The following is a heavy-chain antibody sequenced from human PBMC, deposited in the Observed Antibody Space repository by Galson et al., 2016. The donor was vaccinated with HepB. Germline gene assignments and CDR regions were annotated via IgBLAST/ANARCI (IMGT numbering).Heavy chain of an antibody. D-gene: IGHD5-12*01. CDR2: IYHSGTT. Sequence: TLSLTCTVSGGSIRSGGYYWSWIRQYPGKGLEWIGYIYHSGTTYYNPSLKSRVSISLDTSKNHFSLNLSSVTAADTAVYYCARDGGGFSGRGVGYYLDYWGQGTLVTVSS. CDR3: ARDGGGFSGRGVGYYLDY. J-gene: IGHJ4*02. CDR1: GGSIRSGGYY. V-gene: IGHV4-31*03.